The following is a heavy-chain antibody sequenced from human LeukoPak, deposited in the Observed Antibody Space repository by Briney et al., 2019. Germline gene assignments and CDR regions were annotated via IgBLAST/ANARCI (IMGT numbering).Heavy chain of an antibody. CDR2: IYYSGST. V-gene: IGHV4-59*01. Sequence: PSETLSLTCTVSGGSISSYHWSWIRQPPGKGLEWIGYIYYSGSTNYNPSLKSRVTISVDTSKNQFSLKLSSVTAADTAVYYCARDGSGYCSGGSCYHWFDPWGQGTLVTVSS. CDR3: ARDGSGYCSGGSCYHWFDP. D-gene: IGHD2-15*01. CDR1: GGSISSYH. J-gene: IGHJ5*02.